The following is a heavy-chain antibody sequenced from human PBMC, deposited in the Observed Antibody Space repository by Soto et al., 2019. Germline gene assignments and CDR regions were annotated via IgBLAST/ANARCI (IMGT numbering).Heavy chain of an antibody. Sequence: SETLSLTCTFSGVSISSYYWSWVRQPPGKGLEWIAYMYYGGSTNYNPSLKSRVTISVDTSKNQLSLRLSSVTAADTAVYYCARRYCSTTRCYSYYFDYWGQGTMVTVSS. CDR3: ARRYCSTTRCYSYYFDY. CDR2: MYYGGST. J-gene: IGHJ4*02. D-gene: IGHD2-2*01. V-gene: IGHV4-59*08. CDR1: GVSISSYY.